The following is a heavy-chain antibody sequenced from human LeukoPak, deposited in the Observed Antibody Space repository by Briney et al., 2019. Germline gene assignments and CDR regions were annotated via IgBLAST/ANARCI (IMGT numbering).Heavy chain of an antibody. CDR3: ARDYNDILTGCFDY. D-gene: IGHD3-9*01. Sequence: SETLSLTCTVSGGSIRSDYWSWIRQPPGKGLEWIGYIYYSGSTNYNPSLKTRVTMTVNTSKNQFSLKLSSVTAADTALYYCARDYNDILTGCFDYWGQGTLVTVSP. CDR2: IYYSGST. V-gene: IGHV4-59*12. CDR1: GGSIRSDY. J-gene: IGHJ4*02.